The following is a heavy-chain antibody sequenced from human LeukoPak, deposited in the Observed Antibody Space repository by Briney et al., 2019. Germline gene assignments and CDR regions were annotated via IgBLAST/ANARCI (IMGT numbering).Heavy chain of an antibody. CDR1: GFTLSSYW. J-gene: IGHJ4*02. CDR3: ARDVNDFWSGSNY. Sequence: GGSLRLSCAASGFTLSSYWMSWVRQAPGKGLEWVANIKQDGSEKYYVDSVKGRFTISRDNAKNSLYLQMNSLRAEDTAVYYCARDVNDFWSGSNYWGQGTLVTVSS. V-gene: IGHV3-7*01. D-gene: IGHD3-3*01. CDR2: IKQDGSEK.